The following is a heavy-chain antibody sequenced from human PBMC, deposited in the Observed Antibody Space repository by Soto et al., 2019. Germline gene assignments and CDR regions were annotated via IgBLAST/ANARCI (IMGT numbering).Heavy chain of an antibody. Sequence: SETLSLTCTVSGGSISSGDYYWSWIRQPPGKGLEWIGYIYYSGSTYYNPSLKSRVTISVDTSKNQFSLKLSSVTAADTAVYYCARTYYYDSSGYGFDPWGQGTLVTSPQ. CDR2: IYYSGST. J-gene: IGHJ5*02. CDR3: ARTYYYDSSGYGFDP. CDR1: GGSISSGDYY. V-gene: IGHV4-30-4*01. D-gene: IGHD3-22*01.